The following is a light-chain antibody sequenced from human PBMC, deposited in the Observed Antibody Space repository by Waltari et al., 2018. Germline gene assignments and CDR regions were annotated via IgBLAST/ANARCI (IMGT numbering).Light chain of an antibody. CDR2: EVI. CDR1: TRYVGNYTL. CDR3: CSYAGSGTYV. Sequence: QSALPQPASVSGTPGQSITISCTGTTRYVGNYTLVPWYQHHPGEAPKLMICEVIKRPSGVSNRFSGSKSGNTASLTISGLQAEDEADYYCCSYAGSGTYVFGTGTKVTVL. V-gene: IGLV2-23*02. J-gene: IGLJ1*01.